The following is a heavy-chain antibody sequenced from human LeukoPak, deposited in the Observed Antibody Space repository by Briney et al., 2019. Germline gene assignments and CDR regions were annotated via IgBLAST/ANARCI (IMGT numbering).Heavy chain of an antibody. J-gene: IGHJ4*02. CDR1: GFTFSSYA. Sequence: RGSLRLSCAASGFTFSSYAMSWVRQAPGKGLEWVSAINAGGGSTYYADSVKGRFTISRDNSKNTLYLQINSLRVEDTAVYYCAKDHGWLAHDWGQGTLVTVSS. CDR2: INAGGGST. D-gene: IGHD6-19*01. V-gene: IGHV3-23*01. CDR3: AKDHGWLAHD.